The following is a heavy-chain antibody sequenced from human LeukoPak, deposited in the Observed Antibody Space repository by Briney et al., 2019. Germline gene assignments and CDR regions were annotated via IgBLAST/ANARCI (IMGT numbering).Heavy chain of an antibody. V-gene: IGHV4-59*01. CDR2: IYYSGST. Sequence: SETLSLTCTASGGSISSYYWSWIRQPPGKGLEWIGYIYYSGSTNYNPSLESRVTISADTSKNQFSLKLSSVTAADTAVYYCARGLYCSSTSCYNNYWGQGTLVTVSS. CDR3: ARGLYCSSTSCYNNY. J-gene: IGHJ4*02. D-gene: IGHD2-2*02. CDR1: GGSISSYY.